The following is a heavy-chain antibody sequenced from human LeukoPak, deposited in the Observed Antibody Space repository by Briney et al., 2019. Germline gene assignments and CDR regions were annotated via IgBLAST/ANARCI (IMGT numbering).Heavy chain of an antibody. CDR1: GLTFRSYG. V-gene: IGHV3-21*01. J-gene: IGHJ4*02. CDR2: IGPTGTDR. Sequence: GGSLRLSCAASGLTFRSYGMHWVRQAPGKGLEWVSSIGPTGTDRYYADSVRGRFTISRDNAKNSMYLQMDSLRDEDTAVYYCATETIGRHYDYWGQGTLLTVSS. CDR3: ATETIGRHYDY. D-gene: IGHD1-14*01.